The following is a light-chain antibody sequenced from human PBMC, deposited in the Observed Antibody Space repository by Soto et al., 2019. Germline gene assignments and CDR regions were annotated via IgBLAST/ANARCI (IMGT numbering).Light chain of an antibody. CDR2: DVT. CDR1: SSDVGGYDY. J-gene: IGLJ2*01. CDR3: SSYTGAGTLGV. V-gene: IGLV2-14*01. Sequence: QSVLTQPASVSGSPGQSITISCTGSSSDVGGYDYVSWYQQHPGKAPKLMVYDVTVRPSGVSNRFSGSKSGNTASLTISGLQAEDEADYYCSSYTGAGTLGVFGGGTKLTAL.